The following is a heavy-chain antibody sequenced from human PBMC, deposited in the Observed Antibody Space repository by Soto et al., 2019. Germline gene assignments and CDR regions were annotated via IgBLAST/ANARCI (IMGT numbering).Heavy chain of an antibody. J-gene: IGHJ4*02. V-gene: IGHV3-23*01. CDR3: AKDPDRYDDLWGTYRYIEH. D-gene: IGHD3-16*02. Sequence: EVHLLESGGGLVQPGGSLRLSCTASGITFSNYAMSWVRQAQRKGLEWVSSISTSGGRPYYADSVKGRFTISRENSKKTLYLQMNSLRVEDTAVYYCAKDPDRYDDLWGTYRYIEHWGQGTLVTVSS. CDR2: ISTSGGRP. CDR1: GITFSNYA.